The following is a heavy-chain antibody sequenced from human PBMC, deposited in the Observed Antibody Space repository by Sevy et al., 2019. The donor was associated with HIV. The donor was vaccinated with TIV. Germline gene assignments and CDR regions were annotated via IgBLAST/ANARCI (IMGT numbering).Heavy chain of an antibody. V-gene: IGHV3-30-3*01. CDR1: GFTFSSYA. Sequence: GGSLRLSCAASGFTFSSYAMHWVRQAPGKGLEWVAVISYDGSNKYYADSVKGRFTISRVNSKNTLYLQMNSLRAEDTAVYYCARDRGDGYKDFDYWGQGTLVTVSS. CDR3: ARDRGDGYKDFDY. D-gene: IGHD3-10*01. J-gene: IGHJ4*02. CDR2: ISYDGSNK.